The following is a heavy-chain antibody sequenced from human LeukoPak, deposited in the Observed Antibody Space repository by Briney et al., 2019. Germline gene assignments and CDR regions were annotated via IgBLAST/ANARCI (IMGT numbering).Heavy chain of an antibody. J-gene: IGHJ4*02. CDR1: GFTFSSYA. D-gene: IGHD3-10*01. Sequence: QSGGSLRLSCAASGFTFSSYAMTWVRRAPGKGLEWVSGISGSGSTAVYTDSVRGRFTVSRDNPKNTLYLQMNSLRDEDTAVYYCAKDALGGSGSYSWGTFDYWGQGTLVTVSS. CDR2: ISGSGSTA. CDR3: AKDALGGSGSYSWGTFDY. V-gene: IGHV3-23*01.